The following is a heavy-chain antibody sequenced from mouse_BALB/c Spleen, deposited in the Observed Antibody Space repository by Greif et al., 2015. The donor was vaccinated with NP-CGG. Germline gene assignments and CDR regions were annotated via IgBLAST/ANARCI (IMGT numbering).Heavy chain of an antibody. CDR2: INPYNDGT. J-gene: IGHJ4*01. Sequence: EVQLQQSGPELVKPGASVKMSCKASGYTFTSYVMHWVKQKPGQGLEWMGYINPYNDGTKYNEKFKGKATLTSNKSSSTAYMELSSLTSEDSAVYYCASPYRYDVRCAMDYWGQGTSVTVSS. D-gene: IGHD2-14*01. CDR3: ASPYRYDVRCAMDY. V-gene: IGHV1-14*01. CDR1: GYTFTSYV.